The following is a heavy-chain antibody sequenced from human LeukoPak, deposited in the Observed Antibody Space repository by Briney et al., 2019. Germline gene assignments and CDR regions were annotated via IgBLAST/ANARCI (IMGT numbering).Heavy chain of an antibody. D-gene: IGHD2-21*02. J-gene: IGHJ2*01. CDR3: VKSGGYATAIRYFDL. CDR1: GFSFGGYA. CDR2: ISWNSGDI. Sequence: PGGSLRLSCAASGFSFGGYALHWVRQAPGKGLEWVASISWNSGDIVHADSVKGRFTISRDNAKSSLYLQMDSLRTEDTALYCCVKSGGYATAIRYFDLWGRGTLVTVSS. V-gene: IGHV3-9*01.